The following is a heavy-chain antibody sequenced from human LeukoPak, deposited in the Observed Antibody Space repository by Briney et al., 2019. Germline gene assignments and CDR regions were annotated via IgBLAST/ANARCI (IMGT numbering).Heavy chain of an antibody. J-gene: IGHJ6*03. CDR3: ARDPKNFYDSKFDYYHMDV. D-gene: IGHD3-22*01. CDR2: IIPRFGTA. V-gene: IGHV1-69*13. CDR1: RGTFSSYA. Sequence: GASVKVSCKASRGTFSSYAISWVRQAPGQGLEWMGGIIPRFGTANYAQKFQGRVTITADESTSTAYMELSSLRSEDTAVYYCARDPKNFYDSKFDYYHMDVWGKGATVTISS.